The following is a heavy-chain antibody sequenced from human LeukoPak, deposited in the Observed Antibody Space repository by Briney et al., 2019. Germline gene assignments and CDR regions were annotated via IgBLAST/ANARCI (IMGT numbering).Heavy chain of an antibody. D-gene: IGHD3-22*01. CDR3: AAGVANYYDSSGYYA. J-gene: IGHJ4*02. CDR2: ISAYNGNT. Sequence: ASVKVSCKASGYTFTSYGISWVRQAPGQGLEWMGWISAYNGNTNYAQKLQGRVTMTTDTSTSTAYMELRSLRSDDTAVYYCAAGVANYYDSSGYYAWGQGTLGTVSS. CDR1: GYTFTSYG. V-gene: IGHV1-18*01.